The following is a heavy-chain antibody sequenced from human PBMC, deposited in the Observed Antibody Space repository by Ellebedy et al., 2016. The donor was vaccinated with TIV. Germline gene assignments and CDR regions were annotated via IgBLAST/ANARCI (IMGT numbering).Heavy chain of an antibody. V-gene: IGHV4-39*07. J-gene: IGHJ5*02. CDR1: GGSISRSGYF. Sequence: MPSETLSLTCTVSGGSISRSGYFWGWIRQPPGKGLEWIGSIYHSGNTYYNPSLKSQVTISVDTSKNQFSLKLSSVTAADTAVYYCASGRWLPLPGSWGQGTLVTVSS. CDR2: IYHSGNT. CDR3: ASGRWLPLPGS. D-gene: IGHD5-24*01.